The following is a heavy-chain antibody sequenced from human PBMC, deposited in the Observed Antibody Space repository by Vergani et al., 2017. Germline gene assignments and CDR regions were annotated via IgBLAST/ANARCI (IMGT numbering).Heavy chain of an antibody. V-gene: IGHV4-34*01. J-gene: IGHJ5*02. Sequence: QVQLQQWGAGLLKPSETLSLTSAVYGGSFSGYYWSWIRQPPGKGLEWIGEINHSGSTNYNPSLKSRVTISVDTSKNQFSLKLSSVTAADTAVHYCARGRGRVVVTLKGWFDPWGQGTLVTVSS. CDR3: ARGRGRVVVTLKGWFDP. CDR2: INHSGST. D-gene: IGHD2-21*02. CDR1: GGSFSGYY.